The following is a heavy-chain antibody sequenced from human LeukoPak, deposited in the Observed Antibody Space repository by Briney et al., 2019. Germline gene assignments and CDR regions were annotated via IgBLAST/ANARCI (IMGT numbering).Heavy chain of an antibody. CDR2: IYYSGST. CDR1: GGSISSSSYC. V-gene: IGHV4-39*01. CDR3: ARRGSYYHPFDY. J-gene: IGHJ4*02. D-gene: IGHD1-26*01. Sequence: SETLSLTCTVSGGSISSSSYCWGWIRQPPGKGLEWIGSIYYSGSTYYNPSLKSRVTISVDTSKNQFSLELSSVTAADTAVYYCARRGSYYHPFDYWGQGTLVTVSS.